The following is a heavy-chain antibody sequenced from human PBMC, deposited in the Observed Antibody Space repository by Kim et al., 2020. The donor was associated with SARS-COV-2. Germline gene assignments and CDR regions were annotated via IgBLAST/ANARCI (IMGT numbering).Heavy chain of an antibody. D-gene: IGHD6-6*01. J-gene: IGHJ3*01. CDR3: AGDRLIAARRGDAFDV. Sequence: SGKGRFTISRDNSKNTLYFQMNSLRVEGTALYYCAGDRLIAARRGDAFDVWGQGTLVTVSS. V-gene: IGHV3-30*05.